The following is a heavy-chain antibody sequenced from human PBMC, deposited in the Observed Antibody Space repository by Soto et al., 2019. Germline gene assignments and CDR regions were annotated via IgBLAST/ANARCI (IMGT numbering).Heavy chain of an antibody. J-gene: IGHJ4*02. D-gene: IGHD2-21*02. CDR1: GGSISSYY. Sequence: PSETLSLTCTVSGGSISSYYWSWIRQPPGKGLEWIGYIYYSGSTNYNPSLKSRVTISVDTSKNQFSLKLSSVTAADTAVYYCARQAYCGGDCYSSYYFDYWGQGTLVTVSS. CDR2: IYYSGST. CDR3: ARQAYCGGDCYSSYYFDY. V-gene: IGHV4-59*01.